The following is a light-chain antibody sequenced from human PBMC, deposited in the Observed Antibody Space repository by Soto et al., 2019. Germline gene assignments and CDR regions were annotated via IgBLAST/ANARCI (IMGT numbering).Light chain of an antibody. CDR1: QSLSSS. Sequence: ELVMTQSPATLSVSPGEGATLSCRASQSLSSSLAWYQQKPGQAPRLLIYGASTRATGIPARFSGSGSGTEFTLTISSLQSEDFALYYCQQYKNWPPITFGQGTRLEIK. CDR2: GAS. CDR3: QQYKNWPPIT. V-gene: IGKV3-15*01. J-gene: IGKJ5*01.